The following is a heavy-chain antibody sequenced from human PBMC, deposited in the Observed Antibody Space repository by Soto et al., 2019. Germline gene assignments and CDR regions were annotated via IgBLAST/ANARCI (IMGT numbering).Heavy chain of an antibody. D-gene: IGHD2-21*02. V-gene: IGHV1-69*13. CDR1: GGTFSSYA. J-gene: IGHJ1*01. CDR3: AREDVVVTAALLH. Sequence: ASVKVSCKASGGTFSSYAISWVRQAPGQGLEWMGGIIPIFGTANYAQKFQGRVTITADESTSTAYMELSSLRSEDTAVYYCAREDVVVTAALLHWGQGTLVTVSS. CDR2: IIPIFGTA.